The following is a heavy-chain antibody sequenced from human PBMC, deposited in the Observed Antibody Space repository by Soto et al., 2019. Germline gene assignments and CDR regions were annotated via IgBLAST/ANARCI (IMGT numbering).Heavy chain of an antibody. J-gene: IGHJ5*02. Sequence: SETLSLTCTVSGASISSYFWTWIRQPAGKGLDWIGRISTRGTTNYNPSLKSRVTMSVDTSKNHFSLNLSSVTAADTVVYYCAREAGPDRWFDPWGQGTLVTVSS. CDR1: GASISSYF. D-gene: IGHD6-19*01. CDR2: ISTRGTT. V-gene: IGHV4-4*07. CDR3: AREAGPDRWFDP.